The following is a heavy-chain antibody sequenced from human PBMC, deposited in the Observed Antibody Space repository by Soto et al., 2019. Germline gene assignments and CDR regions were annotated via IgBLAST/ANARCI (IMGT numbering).Heavy chain of an antibody. V-gene: IGHV4-39*01. CDR2: IYHTGNA. Sequence: PSETLSLTCGVSGDSISNSRFYWAWIRQPPGEGLEWIGSIYHTGNAYYNPSLKSRVTISVDTSKNQFSLKVTSVTAADTALYYCARVGNGDFDYWGQGTLVTVSS. CDR3: ARVGNGDFDY. D-gene: IGHD1-1*01. J-gene: IGHJ4*02. CDR1: GDSISNSRFY.